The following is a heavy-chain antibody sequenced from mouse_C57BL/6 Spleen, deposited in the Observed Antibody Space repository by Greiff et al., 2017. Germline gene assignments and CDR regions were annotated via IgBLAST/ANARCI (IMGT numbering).Heavy chain of an antibody. CDR2: WNNDNY. J-gene: IGHJ2*01. Sequence: QQSQTLSLACTFSGISLSTSGMGLSWLRKPSGEALEWLASIWNNDNYYNPSLKSRLTISKETSNYQVFLKLSSVDTSVSATYYGAWSALILLPVYFDYWGQGTTLTVSS. D-gene: IGHD2-1*01. V-gene: IGHV8-2*01. CDR3: WSALILLPVYFDY. CDR1: ISLSTSGMGL.